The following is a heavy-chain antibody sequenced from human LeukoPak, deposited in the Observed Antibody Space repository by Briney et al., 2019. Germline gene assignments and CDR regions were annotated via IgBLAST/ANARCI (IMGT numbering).Heavy chain of an antibody. CDR2: INPNSGGT. CDR3: ARLEVGATKGQPRSVGY. Sequence: GASVKVSCKASGYTFTGYYMHWVRQAPGQGLEWMGWINPNSGGTNYAQKFQGRVTMTRDTSISTAYMELSRLRSDDTAVYYCARLEVGATKGQPRSVGYWGQGTLVTVSS. D-gene: IGHD1-26*01. CDR1: GYTFTGYY. V-gene: IGHV1-2*02. J-gene: IGHJ4*02.